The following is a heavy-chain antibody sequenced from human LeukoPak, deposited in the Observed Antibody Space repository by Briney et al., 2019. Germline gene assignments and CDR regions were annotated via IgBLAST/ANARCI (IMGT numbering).Heavy chain of an antibody. CDR1: GFIFSSYA. Sequence: GGSVTLSCPACGFIFSSYAMSWVRPAKGKGLEWVAAISCSGGSSYNADSVRGRLTLSSDNSKQTQYLPVNSQRAADPAVYLCATKPWKQLWLRENGFDYRGQGTLVTVSS. CDR2: ISCSGGSS. V-gene: IGHV3-23*01. J-gene: IGHJ4*02. D-gene: IGHD5-18*01. CDR3: ATKPWKQLWLRENGFDY.